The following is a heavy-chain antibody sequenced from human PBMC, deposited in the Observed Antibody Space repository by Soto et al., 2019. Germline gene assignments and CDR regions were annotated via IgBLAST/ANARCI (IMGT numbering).Heavy chain of an antibody. D-gene: IGHD3-10*01. Sequence: GGSLRLSCAASGFSCSSYDMTWLRQAPGKGLEWVSTILVGGSTHYPDSVKGRFTISRDNSRNTLSLQMTSLRAEDTAVYYCAKVMGSTSSTANFDYWGRGTLVTVSS. J-gene: IGHJ4*02. CDR3: AKVMGSTSSTANFDY. V-gene: IGHV3-23*01. CDR2: ILVGGST. CDR1: GFSCSSYD.